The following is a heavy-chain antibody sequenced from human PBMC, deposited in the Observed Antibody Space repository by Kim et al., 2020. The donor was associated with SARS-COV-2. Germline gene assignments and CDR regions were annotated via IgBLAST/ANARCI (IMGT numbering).Heavy chain of an antibody. J-gene: IGHJ4*02. CDR3: ARDMRYYYGSGSFDY. Sequence: DSVKGRFTIPRDNAKNSLYLQMNSLRAEDTAVYYCARDMRYYYGSGSFDYWGQGTLVTVSS. V-gene: IGHV3-21*01. D-gene: IGHD3-10*01.